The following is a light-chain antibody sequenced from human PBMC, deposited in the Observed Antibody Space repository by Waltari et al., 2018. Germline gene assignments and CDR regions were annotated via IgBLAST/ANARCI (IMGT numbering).Light chain of an antibody. Sequence: DIQMTQSPSTLSASVGDRVTITCLASQSITAWLAWYQQKPGKAPKLLIYKASSLQSGVPSRFRGSGSGTEFTLTISNLQPDDFATYYCQQYNDYPYTFGQGTKLEI. V-gene: IGKV1-5*03. J-gene: IGKJ2*01. CDR3: QQYNDYPYT. CDR1: QSITAW. CDR2: KAS.